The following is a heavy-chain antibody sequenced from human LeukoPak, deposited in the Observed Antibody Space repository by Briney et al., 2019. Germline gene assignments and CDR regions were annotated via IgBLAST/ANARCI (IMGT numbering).Heavy chain of an antibody. CDR1: GGSISSSSYY. Sequence: SETLSLTCTVSGGSISSSSYYWGWIRQPPGKGLEWIGSIHYGGSTYYNPSLKSRVTVSVDTSKNQFSLKLSSVTAADKAVYYCARDGLWIQNAFDIWGQGTMVTVSS. D-gene: IGHD5-18*01. CDR2: IHYGGST. CDR3: ARDGLWIQNAFDI. V-gene: IGHV4-39*07. J-gene: IGHJ3*02.